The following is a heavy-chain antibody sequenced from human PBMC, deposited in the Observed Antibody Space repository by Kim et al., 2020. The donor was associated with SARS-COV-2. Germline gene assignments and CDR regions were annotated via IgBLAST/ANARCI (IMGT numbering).Heavy chain of an antibody. J-gene: IGHJ4*02. V-gene: IGHV3-30*01. CDR3: ARDSSGGQLLSY. D-gene: IGHD6-13*01. Sequence: YYADSVKGRFTISRDNSKNTLYLQMNSLRAEDTAVYYCARDSSGGQLLSYWGQGTLVTVSS.